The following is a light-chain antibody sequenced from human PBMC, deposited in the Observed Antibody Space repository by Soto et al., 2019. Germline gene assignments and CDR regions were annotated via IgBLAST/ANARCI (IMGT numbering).Light chain of an antibody. CDR3: QQSYTTPPMYT. V-gene: IGKV1-39*01. CDR1: QSISVY. CDR2: AAS. Sequence: DIQMTQSPSSLSASVGDRVTIACRASQSISVYLNWYQQKPGKAPKLLIYAASILQSRVPSRFSGSGSETDFTLTISSLQPEDFATYYCQQSYTTPPMYTFGQGTKLEIK. J-gene: IGKJ2*01.